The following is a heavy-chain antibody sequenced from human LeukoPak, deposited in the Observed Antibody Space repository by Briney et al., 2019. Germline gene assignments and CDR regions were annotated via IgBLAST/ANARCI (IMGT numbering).Heavy chain of an antibody. CDR1: GFTFSSYA. Sequence: GGSLRLSCAASGFTFSSYAVSWVRQAPGKGLEWVSAISGSGGSTYYADSVKGRFTISRDNSKNTLYLQMNSLRAEDTAVYYCAKDRGVVITTNFDYWGQGTLVTVSS. D-gene: IGHD3-22*01. V-gene: IGHV3-23*01. CDR3: AKDRGVVITTNFDY. J-gene: IGHJ4*02. CDR2: ISGSGGST.